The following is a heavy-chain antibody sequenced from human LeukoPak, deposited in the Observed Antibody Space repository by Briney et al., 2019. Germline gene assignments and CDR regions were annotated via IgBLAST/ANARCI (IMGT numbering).Heavy chain of an antibody. Sequence: GRSLRLSCAASGFTFSRYGMHWVRQAPGKGLEWVAVISYDGSSKNYADSVKGRFTISRDNSKNTLYLQMNSLRAEDTAVYYCASRAIAVANARGQGTPVTVSS. CDR2: ISYDGSSK. CDR3: ASRAIAVANA. V-gene: IGHV3-30*03. CDR1: GFTFSRYG. J-gene: IGHJ4*02. D-gene: IGHD6-19*01.